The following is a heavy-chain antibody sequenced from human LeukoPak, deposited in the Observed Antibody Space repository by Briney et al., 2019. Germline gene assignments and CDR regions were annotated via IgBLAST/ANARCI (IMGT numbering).Heavy chain of an antibody. CDR2: MNPNSGNT. CDR1: GYTFTSYD. J-gene: IGHJ6*03. V-gene: IGHV1-8*03. Sequence: ASVKVSCKASGYTFTSYDVNWVRQATGQGLEWMGWMNPNSGNTGYAQKFQGRVTIIRNTSISTAYMELSDLTSEDTAVYYCARGGITVTTTPYYYYYYMDVWGKGTTVTVSS. CDR3: ARGGITVTTTPYYYYYYMDV. D-gene: IGHD4-17*01.